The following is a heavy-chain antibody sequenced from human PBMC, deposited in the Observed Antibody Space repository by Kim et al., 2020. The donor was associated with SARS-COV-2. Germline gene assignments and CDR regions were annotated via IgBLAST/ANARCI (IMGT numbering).Heavy chain of an antibody. V-gene: IGHV3-30*18. J-gene: IGHJ6*02. CDR3: AKNYGMDV. CDR1: GFTFSSYG. CDR2: ISYDGSNK. Sequence: GGSLRLSCAASGFTFSSYGMHWVRQAPGKGLEWVAVISYDGSNKYYADSVKGRFTISRDNSKNTLYLQMNSLRAEDTAVYYCAKNYGMDVWGQGTTVTVSS.